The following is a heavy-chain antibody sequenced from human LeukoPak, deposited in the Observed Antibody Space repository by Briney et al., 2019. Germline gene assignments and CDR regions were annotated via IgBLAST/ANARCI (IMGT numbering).Heavy chain of an antibody. V-gene: IGHV1-18*04. CDR2: ISAYNGNT. D-gene: IGHD3-10*01. Sequence: ASVKVSFKASGYTFTSYGISWVRQAPGQGLEGMGWISAYNGNTNYAQKLQGRVTMTTDTSTSTAYMELRSLRSDDTAVYYCAREGDMVRGVRSYYYGMDVWGKGTTVTVSS. J-gene: IGHJ6*04. CDR1: GYTFTSYG. CDR3: AREGDMVRGVRSYYYGMDV.